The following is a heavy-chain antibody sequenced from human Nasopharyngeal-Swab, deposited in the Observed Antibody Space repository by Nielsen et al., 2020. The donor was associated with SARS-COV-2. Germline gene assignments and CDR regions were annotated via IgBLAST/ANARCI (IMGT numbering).Heavy chain of an antibody. CDR2: IRYDGSNK. D-gene: IGHD3-10*01. V-gene: IGHV3-33*01. CDR1: GFSFSTYG. Sequence: LSLTCAAPGFSFSTYGLHWVCQSPVKGLEWLTNIRYDGSNKYYADSVKSRFTVSRDNSKNTLFLEMDSLRAEDTAVYYCARGSSVHAFDVWGQGTEVTVSS. J-gene: IGHJ3*01. CDR3: ARGSSVHAFDV.